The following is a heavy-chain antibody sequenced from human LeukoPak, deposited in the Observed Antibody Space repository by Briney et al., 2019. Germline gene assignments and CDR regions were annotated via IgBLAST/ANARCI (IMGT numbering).Heavy chain of an antibody. D-gene: IGHD6-13*01. J-gene: IGHJ3*02. CDR1: GGSISSNGYY. CDR3: ARFVGSSWLGFDI. Sequence: SETLSLTCTVSGGSISSNGYYWGWIRQSPGEGLEWIGNIYYSGITYYNASLKSRVTISVDTSKNQFSLKVRSVTAADTAVYYCARFVGSSWLGFDIWGHGTMVTVSS. V-gene: IGHV4-39*07. CDR2: IYYSGIT.